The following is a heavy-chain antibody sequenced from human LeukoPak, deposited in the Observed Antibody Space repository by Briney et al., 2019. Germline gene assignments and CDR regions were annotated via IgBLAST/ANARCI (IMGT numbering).Heavy chain of an antibody. V-gene: IGHV4-38-2*01. CDR3: VKFRQWLLRMDV. J-gene: IGHJ6*04. CDR1: GDSTTNNNY. Sequence: SETLSLTCAVSGDSTTNNNYWGWIRQPPGKGLEWIGGIIHSGTTYYTSSLKSRVAMSLGTSRKEVSLRLTSVTSADTAVYYCVKFRQWLLRMDVWGRGTTVTVSS. CDR2: IIHSGTT. D-gene: IGHD6-19*01.